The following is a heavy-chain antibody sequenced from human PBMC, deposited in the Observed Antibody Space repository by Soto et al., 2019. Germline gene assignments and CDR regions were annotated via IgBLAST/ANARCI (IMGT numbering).Heavy chain of an antibody. D-gene: IGHD2-15*01. J-gene: IGHJ3*01. V-gene: IGHV3-33*01. CDR1: GFPFNIFV. CDR3: ARSGCSGGTCYRGYAAFDV. Sequence: QVQLVESGGGVVQPGRSLRLSCAASGFPFNIFVIHWVRQAPGEGLEWVAVIWFDGSKEYYGGSVRGRFTVSRDNSKNTVYLQMNSLRGDDTAIYYCARSGCSGGTCYRGYAAFDVWGQGTMVTVSS. CDR2: IWFDGSKE.